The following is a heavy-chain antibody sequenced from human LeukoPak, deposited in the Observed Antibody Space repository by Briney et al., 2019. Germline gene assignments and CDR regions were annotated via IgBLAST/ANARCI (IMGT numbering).Heavy chain of an antibody. J-gene: IGHJ4*02. CDR1: GGTFSSYA. Sequence: SVKVSCKASGGTFSSYAISWVRQSPRQGLECMGRIIPILGIANYAQKFQGRVTITADKSTSTAYMELSSLRSEDTAVYYCAREGYDSSGYYWWGQGTLVTVSS. V-gene: IGHV1-69*04. CDR3: AREGYDSSGYYW. D-gene: IGHD3-22*01. CDR2: IIPILGIA.